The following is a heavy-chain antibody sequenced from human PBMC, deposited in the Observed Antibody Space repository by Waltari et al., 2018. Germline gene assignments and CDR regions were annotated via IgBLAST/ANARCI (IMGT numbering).Heavy chain of an antibody. V-gene: IGHV3-23*01. CDR3: AKDFTMIVVVTDY. Sequence: EVQLLESGGGLVQPGGSLRISCAASGFTFSSYAMSWVRQAPGKGLEWVSAISGSGGSTYYADSVKGRFTISRDNSKNTLYLQMNSLRAEDTAVYYCAKDFTMIVVVTDYWGQGTLVTVSS. D-gene: IGHD3-22*01. CDR1: GFTFSSYA. CDR2: ISGSGGST. J-gene: IGHJ4*02.